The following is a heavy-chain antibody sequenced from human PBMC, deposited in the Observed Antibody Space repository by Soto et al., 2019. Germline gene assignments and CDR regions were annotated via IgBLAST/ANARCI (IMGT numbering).Heavy chain of an antibody. V-gene: IGHV3-23*01. J-gene: IGHJ4*02. CDR1: GFTFSSYA. Sequence: GSLRLSCAASGFTFSSYAMSWVRQAPGKGLDWVSAISGSGGSTYYADSVKGRFTISRDNSKNTLYLQMNSLRAEDTAVYYCATNLGYSSGWSNYWXQGTLVTVSS. D-gene: IGHD6-19*01. CDR3: ATNLGYSSGWSNY. CDR2: ISGSGGST.